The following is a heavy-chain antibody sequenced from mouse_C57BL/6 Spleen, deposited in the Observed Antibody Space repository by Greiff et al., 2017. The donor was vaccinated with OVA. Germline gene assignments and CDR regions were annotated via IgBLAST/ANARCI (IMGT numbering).Heavy chain of an antibody. V-gene: IGHV1-82*01. CDR3: ARSTTLVVPYYAMDY. CDR2: IYPGDGDT. Sequence: QVQLQQSGPELVKPGASVKISCKASGYAFSSSWMNWVKQRPGKGLEWIGRIYPGDGDTNYNGKLKGKATLTADKSSSTAYMQLSSLTSEDSAVYFCARSTTLVVPYYAMDYWGQGTSVTVSS. J-gene: IGHJ4*01. D-gene: IGHD1-1*01. CDR1: GYAFSSSW.